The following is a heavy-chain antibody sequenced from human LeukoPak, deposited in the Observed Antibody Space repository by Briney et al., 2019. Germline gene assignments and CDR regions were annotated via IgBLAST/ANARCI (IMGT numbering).Heavy chain of an antibody. D-gene: IGHD6-19*01. CDR3: ANSASRSGCSLPFDY. CDR1: GFTFSSYT. V-gene: IGHV3-30*04. J-gene: IGHJ4*02. Sequence: GRSLRLSCAASGFTFSSYTMHWVRQAPGKGLEWVAVISNDGSNKYYADSVKGRFTISRDNTKNTLYLQMNSLRAEDTAVYYCANSASRSGCSLPFDYWGQGILVTVSS. CDR2: ISNDGSNK.